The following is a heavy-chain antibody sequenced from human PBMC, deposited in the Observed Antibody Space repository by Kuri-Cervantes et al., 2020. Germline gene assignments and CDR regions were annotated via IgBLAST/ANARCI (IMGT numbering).Heavy chain of an antibody. J-gene: IGHJ6*02. CDR2: INHSGST. Sequence: SETLSLTCAVSGGSISSNNWWSWVRQPPGKGLEWIGEINHSGSTNYSPSLNSRVTISVDKSKNQFSLKLSSVTAADTAVYYCARDAVAGPYYYYYYGMDVWGQGTTVTVSS. D-gene: IGHD6-19*01. V-gene: IGHV4-4*02. CDR3: ARDAVAGPYYYYYYGMDV. CDR1: GGSISSNNW.